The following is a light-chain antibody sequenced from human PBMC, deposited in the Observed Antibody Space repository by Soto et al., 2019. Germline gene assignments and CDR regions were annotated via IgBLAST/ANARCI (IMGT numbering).Light chain of an antibody. V-gene: IGLV2-8*01. CDR2: EVS. CDR3: SSYAGSNNWV. Sequence: QSALTQPPSASGSPGQSVTISCTGTSSDVGGYNYVSWYQQHPGKVPKLMIYEVSKRPSGVPDRFSGSKSGNTASLTVSGLQAEDEADDYCSSYAGSNNWVFGGGTKLTVL. J-gene: IGLJ3*02. CDR1: SSDVGGYNY.